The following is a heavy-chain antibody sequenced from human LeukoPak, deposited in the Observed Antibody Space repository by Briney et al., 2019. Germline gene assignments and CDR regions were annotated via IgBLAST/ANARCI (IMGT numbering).Heavy chain of an antibody. CDR2: IWYDGSNK. CDR1: GFTFSSYG. D-gene: IGHD6-13*01. J-gene: IGHJ4*02. V-gene: IGHV3-33*01. CDR3: ARDERYSSSYDY. Sequence: GGPLRLSCAAPGFTFSSYGMHCVSQAPGKALERAAVIWYDGSNKYYADSVKGRFTISRDNSKNTLYLQMNSLRAEDTAVYYCARDERYSSSYDYWGQGTLVTVSS.